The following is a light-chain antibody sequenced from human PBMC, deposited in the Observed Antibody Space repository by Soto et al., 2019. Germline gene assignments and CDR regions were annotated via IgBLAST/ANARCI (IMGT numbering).Light chain of an antibody. Sequence: DMQLTQSPSFLSASVGDRVTITCRASQGISSYLAWYQQKPGKAPKLLIYAASTLQSGVPSRFSGSGSGTEFTLTISSLQPEDFATYYCQQYENLPTFGQGTRLEIK. J-gene: IGKJ5*01. CDR2: AAS. V-gene: IGKV1-9*01. CDR1: QGISSY. CDR3: QQYENLPT.